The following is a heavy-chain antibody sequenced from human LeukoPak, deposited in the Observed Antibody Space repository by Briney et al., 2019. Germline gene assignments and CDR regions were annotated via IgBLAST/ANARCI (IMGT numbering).Heavy chain of an antibody. D-gene: IGHD2-21*02. CDR3: ARDPCGGDCYSRYFDL. J-gene: IGHJ2*01. Sequence: PGGSLRLSCAASGFTFSSYEMNWVRQAPGKGLEWVSYISSSGSTIYYADSVKGRFTISRDNAKNSLYLQMNSLRAEDTAVYYCARDPCGGDCYSRYFDLWGRGTLVTVSS. CDR1: GFTFSSYE. CDR2: ISSSGSTI. V-gene: IGHV3-48*03.